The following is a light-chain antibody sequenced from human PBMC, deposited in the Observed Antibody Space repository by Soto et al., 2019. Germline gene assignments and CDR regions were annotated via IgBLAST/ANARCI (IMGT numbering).Light chain of an antibody. CDR2: AAS. V-gene: IGKV1-5*03. J-gene: IGKJ4*01. CDR1: QSIGNS. Sequence: DIQMTQSPSTLSASVLDRVTITCRASQSIGNSLAWYQQIPGKPPRVLIHAASTLQSGIPSRFSGSGSGTEFSLTISSLQPDDLATYYCQQYGSYPLTFGGGTKVDLK. CDR3: QQYGSYPLT.